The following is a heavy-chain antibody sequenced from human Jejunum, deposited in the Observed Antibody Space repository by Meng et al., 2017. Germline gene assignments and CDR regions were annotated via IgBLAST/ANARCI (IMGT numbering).Heavy chain of an antibody. CDR1: GGSVSSGFYY. Sequence: QGRRQEPGPGLVRPSETLSLTCTVSGGSVSSGFYYWSWIRQPPGKGLEWIGYISDSGTTNYNPSLKSRVTMSVDTSKNHFSLKLTSVTAADTAVYFCARDSETYPTYFDYWGQGTLVTVSS. CDR2: ISDSGTT. D-gene: IGHD5-24*01. V-gene: IGHV4-61*03. J-gene: IGHJ4*02. CDR3: ARDSETYPTYFDY.